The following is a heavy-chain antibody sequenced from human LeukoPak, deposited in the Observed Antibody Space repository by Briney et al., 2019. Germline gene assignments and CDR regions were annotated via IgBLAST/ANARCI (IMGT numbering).Heavy chain of an antibody. V-gene: IGHV4-4*07. D-gene: IGHD1-26*01. CDR3: ARENSGSYREFDY. CDR1: GGSISSYY. J-gene: IGHJ4*02. Sequence: PSETLSLTCTVSGGSISSYYWSWIRQPAGKGLEWIGRIYTSGSTNYNASLKSRVSMSVDTSKSQFPLKLSSVTAADTAVFYCARENSGSYREFDYWGQGTLVTVSS. CDR2: IYTSGST.